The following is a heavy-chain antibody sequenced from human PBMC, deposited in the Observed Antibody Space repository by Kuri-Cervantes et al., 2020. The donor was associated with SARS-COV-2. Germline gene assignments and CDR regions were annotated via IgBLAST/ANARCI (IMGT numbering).Heavy chain of an antibody. V-gene: IGHV5-10-1*01. Sequence: GESLKISWKGSGYSFTSYWISWVRQMPGKGLEWMGRIDPSDSCTNYSPSFQGHVTISADKSISTAYLQWSSLKASDTAMYYCARDMTYYYYGMDVWGQGTTVTVSS. CDR3: ARDMTYYYYGMDV. J-gene: IGHJ6*02. CDR1: GYSFTSYW. CDR2: IDPSDSCT.